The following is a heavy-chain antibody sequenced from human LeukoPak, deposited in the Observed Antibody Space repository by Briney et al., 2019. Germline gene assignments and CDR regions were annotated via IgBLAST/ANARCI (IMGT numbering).Heavy chain of an antibody. V-gene: IGHV3-23*01. CDR3: AKLSSSGSDY. CDR2: IGGSGVTT. Sequence: PGGSLRLSCAASGFXFTNYGISWVRQAPGKGLEWVSSIGGSGVTTYYADSVKGWFTISRDNSKNTLSLQMNSLRGEDTALYYCAKLSSSGSDYWGQVTLVTVSS. CDR1: GFXFTNYG. D-gene: IGHD3-22*01. J-gene: IGHJ4*02.